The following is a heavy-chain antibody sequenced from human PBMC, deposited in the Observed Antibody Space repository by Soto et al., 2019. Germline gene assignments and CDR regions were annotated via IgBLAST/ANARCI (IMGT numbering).Heavy chain of an antibody. CDR1: GFTFSSYG. CDR2: ISYDGSNT. D-gene: IGHD4-17*01. Sequence: QVQLVESGGGVVQPGRSLRLSCAASGFTFSSYGMHWVRQAPGKGLEWVAVISYDGSNTYYADSVKGRFTISRDNSKNTLYLQMNSLRAEDTAVYYCAKGDDNGDYFDYWGQGTLVTVSS. V-gene: IGHV3-30*18. CDR3: AKGDDNGDYFDY. J-gene: IGHJ4*02.